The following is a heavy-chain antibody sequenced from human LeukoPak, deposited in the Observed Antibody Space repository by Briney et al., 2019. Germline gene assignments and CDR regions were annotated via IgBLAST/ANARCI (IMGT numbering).Heavy chain of an antibody. V-gene: IGHV4-39*07. Sequence: SETLSLTCTVSGGSISSSSYYWGWIRQPPGKGLEWIGSIYYSGSTYYNPSLKSRVTISVDTSKNQFSLKLSSVTAADTAVYYCARADRYSDAFDIWGQGTMVTVSS. D-gene: IGHD2-15*01. CDR2: IYYSGST. J-gene: IGHJ3*02. CDR3: ARADRYSDAFDI. CDR1: GGSISSSSYY.